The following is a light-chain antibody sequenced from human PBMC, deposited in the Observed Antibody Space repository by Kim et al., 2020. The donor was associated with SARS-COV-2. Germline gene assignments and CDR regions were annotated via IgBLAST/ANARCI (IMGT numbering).Light chain of an antibody. Sequence: QSITISCTGTSSDVGGYNYVSWYQQHPGKAPKLMIYDVNNRPSGVSNRFSGSKSGNTASLTISGLQAEDEADYYCSSYTSSSTLYVFGTGTKVTVL. CDR3: SSYTSSSTLYV. V-gene: IGLV2-14*03. CDR1: SSDVGGYNY. CDR2: DVN. J-gene: IGLJ1*01.